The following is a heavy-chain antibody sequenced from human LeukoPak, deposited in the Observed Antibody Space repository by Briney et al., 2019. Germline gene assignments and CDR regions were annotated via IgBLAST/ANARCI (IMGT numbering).Heavy chain of an antibody. D-gene: IGHD2-15*01. CDR3: ARDLGYCSGGSCYSAPFDY. CDR2: IYSGGST. J-gene: IGHJ4*02. Sequence: PGGSLRLSCAASGFTVSSNYMSWVRQAPGKGLEWVSVIYSGGSTYYADSVKGRFTISRDNSKNTLYLQMNSLRAEDTAVHYCARDLGYCSGGSCYSAPFDYWGQGTLVTVSS. CDR1: GFTVSSNY. V-gene: IGHV3-66*01.